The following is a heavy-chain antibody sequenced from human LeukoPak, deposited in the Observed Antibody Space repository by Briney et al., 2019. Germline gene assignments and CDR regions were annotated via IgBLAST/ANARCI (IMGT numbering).Heavy chain of an antibody. J-gene: IGHJ5*02. Sequence: SQTLSLTCAVSGGSISRGGYSWSWIRQPPGKGLEWIGYIYHSGSTYYNPSLKSRVTISVDRSKNQFSLKLSSVTAADTAVYYCARVLYGSGSNWFDPWGQGTLVTVSS. V-gene: IGHV4-30-2*01. CDR2: IYHSGST. CDR3: ARVLYGSGSNWFDP. D-gene: IGHD3-10*01. CDR1: GGSISRGGYS.